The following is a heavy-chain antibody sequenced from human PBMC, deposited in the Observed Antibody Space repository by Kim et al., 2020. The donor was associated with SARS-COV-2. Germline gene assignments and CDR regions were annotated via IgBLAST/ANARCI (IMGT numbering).Heavy chain of an antibody. J-gene: IGHJ4*02. D-gene: IGHD6-6*01. V-gene: IGHV3-23*01. Sequence: ADSVKGRLTIYRDNAKNTLYLQMNSLRAEDTAVYYCAKDLYSSSLDYFDYWGQGTLVTVSS. CDR3: AKDLYSSSLDYFDY.